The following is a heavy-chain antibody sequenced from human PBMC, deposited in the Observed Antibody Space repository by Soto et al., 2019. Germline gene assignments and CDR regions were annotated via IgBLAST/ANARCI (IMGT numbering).Heavy chain of an antibody. D-gene: IGHD6-19*01. CDR2: IYYSGST. CDR1: GGSISSSSYY. V-gene: IGHV4-39*01. CDR3: ARRRSRYSSGSDY. Sequence: SETLSLTCTVSGGSISSSSYYWVWIRQPPGKGLEWIGSIYYSGSTYYNPSLKSRVTISVDTSKNQFSLKLSSVTAADTAVYYCARRRSRYSSGSDYWGQGTLVTVSS. J-gene: IGHJ4*02.